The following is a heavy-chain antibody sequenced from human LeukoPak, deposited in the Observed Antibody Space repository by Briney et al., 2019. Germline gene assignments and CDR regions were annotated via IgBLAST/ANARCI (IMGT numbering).Heavy chain of an antibody. CDR2: IYPGDSDT. Sequence: PGESLKISCKGSGYSFTSYWIGWVRQMPGKGLEWMGIIYPGDSDTTYSPSFQGQVTISADKSVRTAYLQWSSLKASDTAIYYCARLPPDCGGDCSSAYFYMDVWGTGTTVTVSS. D-gene: IGHD2-21*01. CDR3: ARLPPDCGGDCSSAYFYMDV. J-gene: IGHJ6*03. V-gene: IGHV5-51*01. CDR1: GYSFTSYW.